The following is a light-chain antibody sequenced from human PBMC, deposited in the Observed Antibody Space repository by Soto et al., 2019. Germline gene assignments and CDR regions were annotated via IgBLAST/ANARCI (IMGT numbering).Light chain of an antibody. Sequence: DIVLTQSPATLSLSPGERATLSCRASQSISNSLAWYQQKPGQAPRLIINDAFNRATGIPARFSGSGSGTDFTLTISSLQSEDFAVYYCQQYNNWPPITFGQGTRLEIK. J-gene: IGKJ5*01. V-gene: IGKV3-11*01. CDR2: DAF. CDR1: QSISNS. CDR3: QQYNNWPPIT.